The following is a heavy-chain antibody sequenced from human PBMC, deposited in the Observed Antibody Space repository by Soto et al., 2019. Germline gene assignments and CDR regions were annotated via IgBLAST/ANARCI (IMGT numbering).Heavy chain of an antibody. CDR3: ARDQTVAGPTTFDY. D-gene: IGHD6-19*01. J-gene: IGHJ4*02. CDR1: GFTFSTYG. V-gene: IGHV3-74*01. CDR2: INNAGSGT. Sequence: PAVYMRLSSASSGFTFSTYGMHWVRQATGKGLVWASRINNAGSGTTYADSVKGRFTISRDNAKNTLYLQMNSLRAEDTAVYYCARDQTVAGPTTFDYCGQGTLVNVAS.